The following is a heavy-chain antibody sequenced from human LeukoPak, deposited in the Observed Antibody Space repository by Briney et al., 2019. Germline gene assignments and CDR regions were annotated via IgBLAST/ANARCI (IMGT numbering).Heavy chain of an antibody. CDR1: GYTFTSYG. D-gene: IGHD2-21*02. CDR3: AKDISPGSGVVTGLGPYWYFDL. CDR2: ISAYNGNT. V-gene: IGHV1-18*01. Sequence: ASVKVSCKASGYTFTSYGISWVRQAPGQGLEWMGWISAYNGNTNYAQKLQGRVTMTTDTSTSTAYMELRSLRSDDTALYYCAKDISPGSGVVTGLGPYWYFDLWGRGTLVTVSS. J-gene: IGHJ2*01.